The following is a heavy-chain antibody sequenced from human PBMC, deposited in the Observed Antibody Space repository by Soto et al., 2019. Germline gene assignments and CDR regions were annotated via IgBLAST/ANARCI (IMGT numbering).Heavy chain of an antibody. CDR2: IIPIIGTP. Sequence: SVKVSCKASGGTFRNHVFNWVRQAPGQGLEWMGGIIPIIGTPNYAQKFQGRVTITADASTNTVYLDVSSLRSQDTAVYHCARDLEFRDGNISHLDYWGQGTLVTVSS. CDR3: ARDLEFRDGNISHLDY. J-gene: IGHJ4*02. V-gene: IGHV1-69*13. D-gene: IGHD3-10*01. CDR1: GGTFRNHV.